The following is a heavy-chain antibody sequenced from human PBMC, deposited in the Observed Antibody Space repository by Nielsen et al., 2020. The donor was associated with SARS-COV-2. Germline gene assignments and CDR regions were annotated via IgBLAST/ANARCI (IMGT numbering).Heavy chain of an antibody. D-gene: IGHD3-10*01. V-gene: IGHV1-8*02. J-gene: IGHJ4*02. Sequence: ASVKVSCKASGYTFTGYYMHWVRQAPGQGLEWMGRINPNSGNTGYAQKFQGRVTMTRNTSISTAYMELSSLRSEDTAVYYCARGSGRIDYWGQGTLVTVSS. CDR1: GYTFTGYY. CDR3: ARGSGRIDY. CDR2: INPNSGNT.